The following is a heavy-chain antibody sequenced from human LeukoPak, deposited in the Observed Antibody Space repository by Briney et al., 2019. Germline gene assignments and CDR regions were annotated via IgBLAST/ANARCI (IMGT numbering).Heavy chain of an antibody. V-gene: IGHV3-30*18. CDR2: ISYDGSNK. CDR1: GFTFGSYG. J-gene: IGHJ4*02. D-gene: IGHD6-13*01. CDR3: AKTRGAAAGSSIIDY. Sequence: GGSLRLSCAASGFTFGSYGMHWVRQAPGKGLEWVAVISYDGSNKYYADSVKGRFTISRDNSKNTLYLQMNSLRAEDTAVYYCAKTRGAAAGSSIIDYWGQGTLVTVSS.